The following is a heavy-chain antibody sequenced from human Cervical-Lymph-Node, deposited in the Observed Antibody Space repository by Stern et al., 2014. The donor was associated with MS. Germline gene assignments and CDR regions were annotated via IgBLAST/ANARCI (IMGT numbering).Heavy chain of an antibody. D-gene: IGHD5-24*01. V-gene: IGHV4-39*01. CDR2: IFYNGSN. J-gene: IGHJ4*02. CDR3: ARIPNWLQLSPPRGENANFNF. Sequence: VQLVESGPGLVKPSETLSLTCTVSGASISSSVYQWGWIRQPPGKGLEWIGNIFYNGSNYHNPSLKSRVTISLVAWKNHFPLELNFLTAADTAVYYCARIPNWLQLSPPRGENANFNFWGQGTLVTVSS. CDR1: GASISSSVYQ.